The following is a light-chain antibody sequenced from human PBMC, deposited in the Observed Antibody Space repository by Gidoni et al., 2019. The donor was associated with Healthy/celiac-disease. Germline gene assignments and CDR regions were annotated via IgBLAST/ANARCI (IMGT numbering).Light chain of an antibody. CDR3: QQYNNWLRT. Sequence: ELVMTQSPATLSVSPGERATLSCSASQSVSSNFAWYQQKPGQAPRLLIYGASTRATGIPARFSGSGSGAEFTLTISSLQSEDFAVYYCQQYNNWLRTFGPGTKVDIK. CDR1: QSVSSN. V-gene: IGKV3-15*01. CDR2: GAS. J-gene: IGKJ3*01.